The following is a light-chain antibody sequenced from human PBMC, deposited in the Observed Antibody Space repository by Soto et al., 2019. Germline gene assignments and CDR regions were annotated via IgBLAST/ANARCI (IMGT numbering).Light chain of an antibody. Sequence: EIVLTQSPGTLSLSPGERATLSCRASQSFSSSYLAWYQQKPGQAPRLLIYGASSRATGIPDRFSGRGSGTDFTLIIGRLEPEHFAVYYCQQYGSSPYTFGQGTKLEIK. CDR2: GAS. CDR3: QQYGSSPYT. J-gene: IGKJ2*01. CDR1: QSFSSSY. V-gene: IGKV3-20*01.